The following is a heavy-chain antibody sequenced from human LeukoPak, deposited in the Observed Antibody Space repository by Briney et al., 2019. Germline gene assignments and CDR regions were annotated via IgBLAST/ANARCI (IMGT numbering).Heavy chain of an antibody. J-gene: IGHJ3*01. D-gene: IGHD3-22*01. CDR1: GGSIRSSSYY. Sequence: SETLSLTCSVSGGSIRSSSYYWGWIRQPPGKGLEWIGTIYYSGSTYYNPSLKSRVTISVDTSKNQFSLRLSSVTAADTAVYYCAHYYYDSSRGRFDLWGQGTMVTVSS. CDR3: AHYYYDSSRGRFDL. V-gene: IGHV4-39*07. CDR2: IYYSGST.